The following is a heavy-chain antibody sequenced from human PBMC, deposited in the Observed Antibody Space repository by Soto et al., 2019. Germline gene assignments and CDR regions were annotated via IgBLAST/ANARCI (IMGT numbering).Heavy chain of an antibody. J-gene: IGHJ4*02. V-gene: IGHV4-4*02. Sequence: QVQLQESGPGLVKPSGTLSLTCTVSGGSMSSSNWWNWVRQPPGKGLEGIGEAHHSGRTNYNPSLKSRVTISVDKSKNHFSLKLSSVTAADTAVYYCARSEATVLDNWGQGTLVTVSS. CDR1: GGSMSSSNW. D-gene: IGHD4-17*01. CDR2: AHHSGRT. CDR3: ARSEATVLDN.